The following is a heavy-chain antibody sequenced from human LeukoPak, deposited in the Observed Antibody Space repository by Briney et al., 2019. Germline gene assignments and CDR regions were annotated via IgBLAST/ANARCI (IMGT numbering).Heavy chain of an antibody. J-gene: IGHJ4*02. V-gene: IGHV4-34*01. CDR1: GGSFSGYY. D-gene: IGHD6-13*01. CDR3: ARLRAVTRSSSWLQVRRRFDC. Sequence: PSETLSLTCAVYGGSFSGYYWSWIRQPPGKGLEWIGEINHSGSTNYNPSLKSRVTISVDTSKNQFSLKLSSVTAADTAVYYCARLRAVTRSSSWLQVRRRFDCWGQGTLVTVSS. CDR2: INHSGST.